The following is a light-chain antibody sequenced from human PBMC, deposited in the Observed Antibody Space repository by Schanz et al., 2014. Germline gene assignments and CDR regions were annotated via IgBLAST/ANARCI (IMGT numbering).Light chain of an antibody. J-gene: IGLJ2*01. Sequence: QSVLTQPASVSGSPGQSITISCTGTSSDIGGRAYVSWYQQRPGKAPQLILYDVNSRPSGVSNRFSGSKSDVTASLTISGLQAEDEADYYCSSYTVISTLVFGGGTKLTVL. CDR2: DVN. CDR1: SSDIGGRAY. CDR3: SSYTVISTLV. V-gene: IGLV2-14*01.